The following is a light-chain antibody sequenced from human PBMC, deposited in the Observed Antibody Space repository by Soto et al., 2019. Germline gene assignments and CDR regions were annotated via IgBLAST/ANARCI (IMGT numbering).Light chain of an antibody. J-gene: IGKJ1*01. CDR1: QSINSY. Sequence: DIQMTQSPSSLSASVGDRVTITCRASQSINSYLNWYQQKPGKAPKLLIYKASTLESGVPSRFSGSGSGTEFTLTISSLQPDDFATYYCQQYNSYRTFGQGTKVDIK. CDR3: QQYNSYRT. V-gene: IGKV1-5*03. CDR2: KAS.